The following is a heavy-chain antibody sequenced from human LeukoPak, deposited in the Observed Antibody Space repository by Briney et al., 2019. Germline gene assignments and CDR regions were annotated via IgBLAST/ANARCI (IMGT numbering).Heavy chain of an antibody. Sequence: SETLSLTCTVSGGSISSYYWSWSRQSPGKGLEWIGYIYYSGSTNYNPSLKSRVTISVDTSKNQFSLKLSSVTAADTAVYYCARSAGIQLWSYGYWGQGTLVTVSS. J-gene: IGHJ4*02. V-gene: IGHV4-59*01. D-gene: IGHD5-18*01. CDR2: IYYSGST. CDR3: ARSAGIQLWSYGY. CDR1: GGSISSYY.